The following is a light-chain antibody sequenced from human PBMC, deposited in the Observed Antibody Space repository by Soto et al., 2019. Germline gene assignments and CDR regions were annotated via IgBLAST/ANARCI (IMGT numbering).Light chain of an antibody. CDR3: QQYYSPPYT. J-gene: IGKJ2*01. CDR2: WAS. CDR1: QSVLHSSNNKNY. Sequence: DIVMTQSPDSLAVSLGERSTINCKSSQSVLHSSNNKNYLAWFQQKPGQPPKVFFYWASTREAGVPDRFSGSGSGTDFTLSISRLQAEDVAVYYCQQYYSPPYTFGQGTKLEIK. V-gene: IGKV4-1*01.